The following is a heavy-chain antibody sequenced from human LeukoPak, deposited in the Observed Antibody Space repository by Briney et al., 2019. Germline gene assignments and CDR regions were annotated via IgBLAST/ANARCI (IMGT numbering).Heavy chain of an antibody. CDR2: ITSSGSAT. J-gene: IGHJ4*02. V-gene: IGHV3-48*03. D-gene: IGHD3-3*02. CDR3: ARDLLISNTWYLGDY. CDR1: GFTFSSYE. Sequence: GGSLRLSCAASGFTFSSYEMNWVRQAPGKGLEWVAYITSSGSATYFADSVKGRFTVSRDNAKNSLFLQMNSLRAEDTAVYYCARDLLISNTWYLGDYWGQGTLVTVSS.